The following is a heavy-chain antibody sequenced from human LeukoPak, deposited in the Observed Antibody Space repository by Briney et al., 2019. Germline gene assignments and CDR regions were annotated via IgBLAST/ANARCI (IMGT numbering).Heavy chain of an antibody. CDR3: ATDPGTMIVVP. CDR2: ISGSGDST. V-gene: IGHV3-23*01. D-gene: IGHD3-22*01. Sequence: GGSLRLSCAASGCTFSSYVMTWFRQAPGKGLEWVSVISGSGDSTYYADSVKGRFTISRDNSKNTLYLQMNSLRAEDTAVYYCATDPGTMIVVPWGQGTLVTVSS. CDR1: GCTFSSYV. J-gene: IGHJ4*02.